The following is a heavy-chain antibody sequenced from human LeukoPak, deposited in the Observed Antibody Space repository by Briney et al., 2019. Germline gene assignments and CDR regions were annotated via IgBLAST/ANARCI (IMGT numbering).Heavy chain of an antibody. CDR1: GGTFSSYA. CDR3: ATKSGLGYCSSTSCYLSDY. D-gene: IGHD2-2*01. Sequence: SVKVSCKASGGTFSSYAISWVRQAPGQGLEWMGGIIPIFGTANYAQKFQGRVTITADESTSTAYMELSSLRSEDTAMYYCATKSGLGYCSSTSCYLSDYWGQGTLVTVSS. CDR2: IIPIFGTA. J-gene: IGHJ4*02. V-gene: IGHV1-69*13.